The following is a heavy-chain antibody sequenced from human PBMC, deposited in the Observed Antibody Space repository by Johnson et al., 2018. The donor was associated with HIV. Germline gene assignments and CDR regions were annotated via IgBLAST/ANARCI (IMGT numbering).Heavy chain of an antibody. CDR3: ARIAARGAFDI. Sequence: VQLVESGGGVVQPGRSLRLSCAASGFTFSDYYMSWIRQAPGKGLEWVSVIYSGGSTYYADSVKDRFTISRDNSKNTLYLQMNSLRAGDTAVYYCARIAARGAFDIWGQGTMVTVSS. CDR1: GFTFSDYY. CDR2: IYSGGST. J-gene: IGHJ3*02. V-gene: IGHV3-66*01. D-gene: IGHD6-13*01.